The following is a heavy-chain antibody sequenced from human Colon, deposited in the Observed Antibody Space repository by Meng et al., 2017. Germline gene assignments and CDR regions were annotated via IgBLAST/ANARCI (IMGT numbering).Heavy chain of an antibody. V-gene: IGHV1-8*02. CDR2: VTPKSGST. CDR3: ATIRGFLYGYSDD. J-gene: IGHJ4*02. D-gene: IGHD3-10*01. CDR1: GSHFPAYY. Sequence: HGRLSLSGGEVKTPGASVKGSCHASGSHFPAYYSSWVRHATVQGPEWLGWVTPKSGSTVYAPKFQGRVTMTRNTSISTAYLELTNLRSEDTAMYYCATIRGFLYGYSDDWGQGTLVTVSS.